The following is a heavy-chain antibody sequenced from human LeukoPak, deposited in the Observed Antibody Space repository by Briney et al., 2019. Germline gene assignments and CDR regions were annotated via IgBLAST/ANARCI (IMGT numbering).Heavy chain of an antibody. J-gene: IGHJ3*02. CDR2: FDREDGGT. Sequence: ASVTVSCKLSGYSVIELDMHWVRQAPGKGLEWMGGFDREDGGTIYARKFQGRVTMTEDTPTDTAYMELTSLTSDDTAVYYCATHTISGVVTYAFQMWGRGTLVTVSS. D-gene: IGHD3-3*01. V-gene: IGHV1-24*01. CDR1: GYSVIELD. CDR3: ATHTISGVVTYAFQM.